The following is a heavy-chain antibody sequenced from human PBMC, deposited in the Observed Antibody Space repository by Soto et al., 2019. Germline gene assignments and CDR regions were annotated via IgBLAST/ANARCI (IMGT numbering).Heavy chain of an antibody. D-gene: IGHD3-9*01. CDR3: AKIPHYDILTGYYIRYYYYGMDV. J-gene: IGHJ6*02. CDR2: ISYDGSNK. CDR1: GFTFSSYG. Sequence: GALRLSCAASGFTFSSYGMHWVRQAPGKGLEWVAVISYDGSNKYYADSVKGRFTISRDNSKNTLYLQMNSLRAEDTAVYYCAKIPHYDILTGYYIRYYYYGMDVWGQGTTVTVSS. V-gene: IGHV3-30*18.